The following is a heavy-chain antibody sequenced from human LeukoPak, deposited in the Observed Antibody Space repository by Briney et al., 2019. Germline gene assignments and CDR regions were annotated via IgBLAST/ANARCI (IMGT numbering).Heavy chain of an antibody. CDR3: ARAGFGSGWHYFDY. Sequence: SETLSLTCTVSGDSISNFYWSWIRQPAEKGLEWIGRVYSSGSTNYNPSLKSRVSMSVDTSKNQYSLRLISVTAADSAVYYCARAGFGSGWHYFDYWGRGILVSVSS. CDR2: VYSSGST. V-gene: IGHV4-4*07. D-gene: IGHD6-19*01. CDR1: GDSISNFY. J-gene: IGHJ4*01.